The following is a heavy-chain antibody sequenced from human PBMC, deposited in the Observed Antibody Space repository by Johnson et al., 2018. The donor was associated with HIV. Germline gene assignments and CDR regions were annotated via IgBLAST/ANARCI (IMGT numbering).Heavy chain of an antibody. Sequence: VQLVESGGGLVQPGGSLRLSCAASGFTFSSYDMHWVRQATGKGLAWVSAIGTAGDTYYPRSVKGRFTISRDNSKNTVYLQMNSLRAEDTAVYYCAREVRGPRGGFDIWGQGTMVTVSS. CDR2: IGTAGDT. J-gene: IGHJ3*02. CDR3: AREVRGPRGGFDI. D-gene: IGHD3-10*01. V-gene: IGHV3-13*01. CDR1: GFTFSSYD.